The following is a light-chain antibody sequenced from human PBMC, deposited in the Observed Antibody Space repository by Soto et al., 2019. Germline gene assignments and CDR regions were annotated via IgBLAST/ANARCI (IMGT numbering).Light chain of an antibody. CDR1: SSDVGGYNY. J-gene: IGLJ1*01. Sequence: QSALTQPASVSGSPGQSITIPCTGTSSDVGGYNYVSWYQQHPGKAPNLIVYDVSNRPSEVSNRFSGSKSGNTASLTISGLQAEDEADYYCSSYTSSSTRVFGTGTKLTVL. V-gene: IGLV2-14*01. CDR2: DVS. CDR3: SSYTSSSTRV.